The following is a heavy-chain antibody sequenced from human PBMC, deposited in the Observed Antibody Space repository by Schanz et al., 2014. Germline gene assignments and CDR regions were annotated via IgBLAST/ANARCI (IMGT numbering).Heavy chain of an antibody. Sequence: EVQLVESGGGLVQPGGSLRLSCAASGFTFSSYWMHWVRQAPGKGLVWVSRINSDGSTTIYADSVKGRFTISRDNAKNTLYLQMNSLRAEDTAVYYCAKEEVYVDSNGMDVWGQGTTVTVSS. D-gene: IGHD2-8*01. J-gene: IGHJ6*02. CDR2: INSDGSTT. V-gene: IGHV3-74*01. CDR3: AKEEVYVDSNGMDV. CDR1: GFTFSSYW.